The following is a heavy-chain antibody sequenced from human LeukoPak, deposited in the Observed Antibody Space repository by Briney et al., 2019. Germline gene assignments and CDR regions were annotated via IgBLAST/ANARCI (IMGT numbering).Heavy chain of an antibody. D-gene: IGHD6-6*01. Sequence: KSGGSLRLSCAASGFTFSSYSMNWVRQAPGKGLEWVSSISSSSSYIYYADSVKGRFTISRDNAKNSLYLQMNSLRAEDTAVYYCARDRTYSSLIFDYWGQGTLVTVSS. CDR3: ARDRTYSSLIFDY. CDR1: GFTFSSYS. J-gene: IGHJ4*02. CDR2: ISSSSSYI. V-gene: IGHV3-21*01.